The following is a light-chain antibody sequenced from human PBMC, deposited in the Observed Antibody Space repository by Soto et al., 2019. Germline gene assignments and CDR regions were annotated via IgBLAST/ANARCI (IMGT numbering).Light chain of an antibody. CDR1: SSDVGTYIY. J-gene: IGLJ2*01. Sequence: QSALTQPASVSGSPGQSITISCTGTSSDVGTYIYVSWYLQHPGKAPKLLIYEVGNRPSGVSDRFSGSKSGNTASLTISGLQAEDGADYYCSSYTSSNTVVFGGGTKLPVL. V-gene: IGLV2-14*01. CDR3: SSYTSSNTVV. CDR2: EVG.